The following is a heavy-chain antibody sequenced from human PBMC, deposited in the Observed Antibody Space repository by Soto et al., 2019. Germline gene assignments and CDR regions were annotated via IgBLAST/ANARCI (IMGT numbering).Heavy chain of an antibody. CDR2: IIPIFGTA. V-gene: IGHV1-69*05. Sequence: GASVKVSCKASGCTFSSYAISWVRQAPGQGLEWMGGIIPIFGTANYAQKLQGRVTMTTDTSTSTAYMELRSLRSDDPAVYYCARVYDFWSGYYREWYFDYWGQGTLVTVSS. D-gene: IGHD3-3*01. J-gene: IGHJ4*02. CDR1: GCTFSSYA. CDR3: ARVYDFWSGYYREWYFDY.